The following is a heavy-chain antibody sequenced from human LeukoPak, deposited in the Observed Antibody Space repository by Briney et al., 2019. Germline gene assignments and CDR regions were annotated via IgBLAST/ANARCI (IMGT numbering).Heavy chain of an antibody. CDR2: IYYSGST. D-gene: IGHD1-1*01. CDR3: ARIGTRVFDS. J-gene: IGHJ4*02. V-gene: IGHV4-59*12. CDR1: GGSINSYY. Sequence: SETLSLTCTVSGGSINSYYWSWLRQPPGKVLEWIAYIYYSGSTNYNPSLKSRVTISVDTSKNQFSLKLTSVAAADTAVYFCARIGTRVFDSWGQGTLVTVSS.